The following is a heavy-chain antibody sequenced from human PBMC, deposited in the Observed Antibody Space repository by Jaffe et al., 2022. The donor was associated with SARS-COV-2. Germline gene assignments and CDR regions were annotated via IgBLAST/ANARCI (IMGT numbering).Heavy chain of an antibody. CDR1: GFTLGDHW. D-gene: IGHD2-15*01. J-gene: IGHJ4*02. CDR2: IKRDDSET. V-gene: IGHV3-7*01. Sequence: EEQLVESGGGLVQPGGSLRLSCGVSGFTLGDHWMSWVRQAPGKGLEWVANIKRDDSETSYVDSVKGRFTMSRDSAWNSVYLQMNSLRAEDTALYYCARVKGGQGYCSGGSCYGPFDLWGQGTLVTVSS. CDR3: ARVKGGQGYCSGGSCYGPFDL.